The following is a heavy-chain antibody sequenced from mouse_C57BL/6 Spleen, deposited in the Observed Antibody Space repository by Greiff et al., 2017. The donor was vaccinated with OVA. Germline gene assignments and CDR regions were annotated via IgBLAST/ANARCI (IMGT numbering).Heavy chain of an antibody. CDR3: ARWDYYGSSGDFDY. J-gene: IGHJ2*01. V-gene: IGHV1-55*01. D-gene: IGHD1-1*01. CDR1: GYTFTSYW. Sequence: VQLQQPGAELVKPGASVKMSCKASGYTFTSYWITWVKQRPGQGLEWIGDIYPGSGSTNYNEKFKSKATLTVDTSSSTAYMQLSSLTSEDSAVYYCARWDYYGSSGDFDYWGQGTTLTVSS. CDR2: IYPGSGST.